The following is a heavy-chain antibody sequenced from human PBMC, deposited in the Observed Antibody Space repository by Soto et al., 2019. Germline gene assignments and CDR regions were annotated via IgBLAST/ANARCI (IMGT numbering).Heavy chain of an antibody. J-gene: IGHJ4*02. Sequence: GASVKVSCKASGGTFSSYAISWVRQAPGQGLEWMGGIIPIFGTANYAQKFQGRVTITADESTSTAYVELSSLRSEDTAVYYCTEAAAGPIDYWGQGTLVTVSS. CDR2: IIPIFGTA. V-gene: IGHV1-69*13. D-gene: IGHD6-13*01. CDR3: TEAAAGPIDY. CDR1: GGTFSSYA.